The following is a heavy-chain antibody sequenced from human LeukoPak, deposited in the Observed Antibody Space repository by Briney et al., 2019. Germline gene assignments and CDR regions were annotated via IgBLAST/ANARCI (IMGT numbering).Heavy chain of an antibody. Sequence: SETLSLTCSVSGGSIRSYFWSWIRQSAGKGLEHIGRIYTTGSTNYNPSLRSRVTMSVDTSKNQFSLNLKSVNAADTAVYYCARAGYTSTWTFDYWGQGTLVTVSS. CDR1: GGSIRSYF. J-gene: IGHJ4*02. D-gene: IGHD6-13*01. CDR3: ARAGYTSTWTFDY. V-gene: IGHV4-4*07. CDR2: IYTTGST.